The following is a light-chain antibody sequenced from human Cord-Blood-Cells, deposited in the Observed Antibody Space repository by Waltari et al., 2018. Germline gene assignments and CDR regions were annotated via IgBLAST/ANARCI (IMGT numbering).Light chain of an antibody. CDR3: QSYDSSLSGYVV. V-gene: IGLV1-40*01. CDR1: SSNIGAGYD. Sequence: QSVLTQPPSVSGAPGQRVTISCTGSSSNIGAGYDVHWYKQLPGTAPKLLIYGNSSRPSGVPDRFSGSKSGTSASLAITGLQAEDEADYYCQSYDSSLSGYVVFGGGTKLTVL. J-gene: IGLJ2*01. CDR2: GNS.